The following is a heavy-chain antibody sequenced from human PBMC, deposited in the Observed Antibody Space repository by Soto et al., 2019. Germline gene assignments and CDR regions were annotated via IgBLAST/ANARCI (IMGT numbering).Heavy chain of an antibody. J-gene: IGHJ5*02. V-gene: IGHV4-31*03. CDR3: PRDAHCRSTSCGWFDP. D-gene: IGHD2-2*01. CDR1: GGSISSGGYY. CDR2: IYYSGST. Sequence: SETLSLTCTVSGGSISSGGYYWSWIRQHPGKGLEWIGYIYYSGSTYYNPSLKSRVTISVDTSKNQFSLKLSSVTAADTAVYYCPRDAHCRSTSCGWFDPWGQGTLVTVSS.